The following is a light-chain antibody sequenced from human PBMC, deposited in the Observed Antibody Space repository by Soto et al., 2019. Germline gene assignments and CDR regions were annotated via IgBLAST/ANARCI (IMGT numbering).Light chain of an antibody. CDR3: QLYGCSPIP. J-gene: IGKJ5*01. Sequence: EVVLTQCLGTLTLSPEERATLSCRASQSVSSSHLAWYQHKPGQAPRLLIYAAYSRATGSPDRFSGGGSGTDFTLTISRREPEDFAVYYCQLYGCSPIPFGQGTRLAIK. CDR1: QSVSSSH. CDR2: AAY. V-gene: IGKV3-20*01.